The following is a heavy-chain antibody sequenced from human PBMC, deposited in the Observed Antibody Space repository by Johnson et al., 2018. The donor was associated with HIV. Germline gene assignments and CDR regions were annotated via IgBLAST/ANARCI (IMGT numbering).Heavy chain of an antibody. CDR2: INGDGSRT. J-gene: IGHJ3*02. CDR1: GFTFSNYW. V-gene: IGHV3-74*01. CDR3: ARGHWAFDI. Sequence: VQLVESGGGLVQPGGSLRLSCGGSGFTFSNYWVQWVRQAPGKGLVWVSRINGDGSRTSYADSVKGRFTIARDNAKKSLYLQMNSLRAEDTAVYYCARGHWAFDIWGQGTMVTVSS. D-gene: IGHD1-1*01.